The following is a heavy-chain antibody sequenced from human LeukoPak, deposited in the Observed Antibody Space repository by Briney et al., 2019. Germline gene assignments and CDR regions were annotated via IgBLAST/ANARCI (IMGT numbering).Heavy chain of an antibody. CDR1: GYTLTELS. D-gene: IGHD6-13*01. J-gene: IGHJ4*02. Sequence: ASVKVSCKVSGYTLTELSMHWVRQAPGEGLEWMGWINPNSGGTNYAQKFQGWVTMTRDTSISTAYMELSRLRSDDTAVYYCARVPSGSSSWYYFDYWGQGTLVTVSS. CDR3: ARVPSGSSSWYYFDY. CDR2: INPNSGGT. V-gene: IGHV1-2*04.